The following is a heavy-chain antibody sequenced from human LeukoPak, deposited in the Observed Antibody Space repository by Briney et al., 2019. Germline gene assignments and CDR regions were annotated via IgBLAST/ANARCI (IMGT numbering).Heavy chain of an antibody. Sequence: SETLSLTCTVSGGSISSGSYYWSWIRQPAGKGLEWIGRIYTSGSTNYNPSLKSRVTISVDTSKNQFSLKLSSVTAADTAVYYCARGVEYYGSGSYSLNFDYWGQGTLVTVS. J-gene: IGHJ4*02. CDR1: GGSISSGSYY. V-gene: IGHV4-61*02. CDR3: ARGVEYYGSGSYSLNFDY. D-gene: IGHD3-10*01. CDR2: IYTSGST.